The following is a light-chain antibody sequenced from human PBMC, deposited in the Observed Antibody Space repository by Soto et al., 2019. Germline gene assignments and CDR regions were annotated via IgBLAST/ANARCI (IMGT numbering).Light chain of an antibody. V-gene: IGLV1-44*01. J-gene: IGLJ2*01. Sequence: QAVVTQSPSASGTPGQRVTISCSGSNSNIGTDTVNWYQQVPGTAPKLLIYNTSQRPSGVPDRFSGSKSGTSASLAIRGLQSEDEADYFCATWDDSLQSLVFGGGTKLTVL. CDR2: NTS. CDR3: ATWDDSLQSLV. CDR1: NSNIGTDT.